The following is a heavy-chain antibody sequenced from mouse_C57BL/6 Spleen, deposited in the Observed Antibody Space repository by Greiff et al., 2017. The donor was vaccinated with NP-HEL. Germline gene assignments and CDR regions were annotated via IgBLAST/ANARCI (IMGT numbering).Heavy chain of an antibody. CDR3: TTKTAQAPLDY. V-gene: IGHV14-1*01. Sequence: VQLQQSGAELVRPGASVKLSCTASGFNIKDYYMHWVKQRPEQGLEWIGRIDPEDGDTEYAPKFQGKSTMTADTSSNTAHLQLSSLTSEDTAVYCCTTKTAQAPLDYWGQGTTLTVSS. J-gene: IGHJ2*01. D-gene: IGHD3-2*02. CDR1: GFNIKDYY. CDR2: IDPEDGDT.